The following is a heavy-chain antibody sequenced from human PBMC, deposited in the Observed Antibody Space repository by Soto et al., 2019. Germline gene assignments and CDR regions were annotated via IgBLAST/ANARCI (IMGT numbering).Heavy chain of an antibody. V-gene: IGHV3-9*01. D-gene: IGHD1-26*01. CDR2: ISWNSGSI. CDR1: GFTFDDYS. J-gene: IGHJ3*02. Sequence: PGGSLRLSCAASGFTFDDYSMHWVRQAPGKGLEWVSGISWNSGSIGYADSVKGRFTISRDNAKNSLYLQMNSLRAEDTALYYCAKDIWWELLTPTPGNAFDIWGQGTMVTVSS. CDR3: AKDIWWELLTPTPGNAFDI.